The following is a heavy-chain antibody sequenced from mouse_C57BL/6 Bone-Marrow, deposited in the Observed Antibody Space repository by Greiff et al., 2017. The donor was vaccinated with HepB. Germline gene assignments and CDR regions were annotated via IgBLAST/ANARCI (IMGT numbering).Heavy chain of an antibody. V-gene: IGHV5-4*01. D-gene: IGHD2-3*01. CDR3: ARDDGYYWYFDV. Sequence: EVKLVESGGGLVKPGGSPKLSCAASGFTFSSYAMSWVRQTPEKRLEWVATISDGGSYTYYPDNVKGRFTISRDIAKNNLYLQMSHLKSEDTAMYYCARDDGYYWYFDVWGTGTTVTVSS. CDR1: GFTFSSYA. CDR2: ISDGGSYT. J-gene: IGHJ1*03.